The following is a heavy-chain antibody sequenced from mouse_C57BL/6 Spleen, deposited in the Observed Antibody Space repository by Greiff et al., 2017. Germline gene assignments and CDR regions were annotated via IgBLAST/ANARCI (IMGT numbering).Heavy chain of an antibody. CDR2: INPSTGGT. Sequence: VHVKQSGPELVKPGASVKISCKASGYSFTGYYMNWVKQSPEKSLEWIGEINPSTGGTTYNQKFKAKATLTVDKSSSTAYMQLKSLTSDDSAVYYCASTTVVAYYYAMDYWGQGTSVTVSS. J-gene: IGHJ4*01. CDR1: GYSFTGYY. D-gene: IGHD1-1*01. CDR3: ASTTVVAYYYAMDY. V-gene: IGHV1-42*01.